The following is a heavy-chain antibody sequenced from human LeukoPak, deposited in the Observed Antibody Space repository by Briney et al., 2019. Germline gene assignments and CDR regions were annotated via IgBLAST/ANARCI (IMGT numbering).Heavy chain of an antibody. V-gene: IGHV4-59*02. CDR1: GGSVSSYY. D-gene: IGHD4-23*01. CDR3: ARWRWPNTFDY. J-gene: IGHJ4*02. Sequence: SETLSLTCTVSGGSVSSYYWSWIRQPPGKGLEWIGYISDSGTINYNPSLKSRVSISVDTSKNQFSLNLDSVTTADTAVYFCARWRWPNTFDYWGQGILVTVSS. CDR2: ISDSGTI.